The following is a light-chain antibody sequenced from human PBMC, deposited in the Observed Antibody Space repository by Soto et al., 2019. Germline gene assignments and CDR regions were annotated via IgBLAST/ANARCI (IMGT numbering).Light chain of an antibody. CDR1: QSVSNNY. J-gene: IGKJ1*01. CDR3: QHYNSYPEA. CDR2: AAS. V-gene: IGKV3-20*01. Sequence: ELVLTQSRDTLSLSLGERATLSCRGSQSVSNNYLAWYQKKPGQAPRLRIYAASTRATVIPERCIDSLSGTEFTRTISSLQPDDVATYDCQHYNSYPEALGQVTKVDI.